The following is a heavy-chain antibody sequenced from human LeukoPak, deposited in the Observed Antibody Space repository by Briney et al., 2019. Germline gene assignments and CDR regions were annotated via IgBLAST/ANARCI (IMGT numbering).Heavy chain of an antibody. V-gene: IGHV3-23*01. J-gene: IGHJ4*02. D-gene: IGHD4-17*01. CDR1: GFTFNNYA. Sequence: PGGSLRLSCAASGFTFNNYAMNWVRQAPGRGLEWVSSISGGGETTYYADSAKGRFTISRDNSQNTLYLQMNSLRAEDTAVYYCARDYADDVGYFFFDYWGQGTLVTVSS. CDR3: ARDYADDVGYFFFDY. CDR2: ISGGGETT.